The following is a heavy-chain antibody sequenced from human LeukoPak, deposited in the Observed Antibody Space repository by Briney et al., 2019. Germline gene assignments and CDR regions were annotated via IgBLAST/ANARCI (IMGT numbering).Heavy chain of an antibody. Sequence: GGSLRLSCAASGFTFSSCDMHWVRKATGKGLEWVSAIGTAGDTYYPGSVKGRFTISRENAKNSLYLQMNSLRAGDTAVYYCARGLKVGSGWYYYYYGMDDWGQGTTVTVSS. CDR2: IGTAGDT. J-gene: IGHJ6*02. V-gene: IGHV3-13*01. D-gene: IGHD6-19*01. CDR1: GFTFSSCD. CDR3: ARGLKVGSGWYYYYYGMDD.